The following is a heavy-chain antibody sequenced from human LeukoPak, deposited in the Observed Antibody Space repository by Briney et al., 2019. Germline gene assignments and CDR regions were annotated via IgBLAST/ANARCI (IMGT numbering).Heavy chain of an antibody. D-gene: IGHD6-13*01. CDR2: ISITGGNT. CDR1: GFTLSSYA. CDR3: ATLNVAAGDWDDDF. V-gene: IGHV3-23*01. Sequence: PGGSLRLSCVASGFTLSSYAMSWVRQAPGKGLEWVSGISITGGNTYYTDSVKGRFTISRDNSKNTLYLQMNSLRVEDTAVYYCATLNVAAGDWDDDFWGQGTLLTVSS. J-gene: IGHJ4*02.